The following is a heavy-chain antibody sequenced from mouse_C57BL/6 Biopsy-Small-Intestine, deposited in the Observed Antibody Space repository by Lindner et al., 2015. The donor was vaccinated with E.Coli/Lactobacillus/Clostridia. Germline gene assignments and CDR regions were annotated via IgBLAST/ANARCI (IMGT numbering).Heavy chain of an antibody. CDR2: INPNNGGT. J-gene: IGHJ4*01. D-gene: IGHD1-1*01. Sequence: EVQLQESGPELVKPGASVKMSCKASGYTFTDYNMHWVKQSHGKSLEWIGYINPNNGGTSYNQKFKGKATLTVNKSSSTAYMELRSLTSEDSAVYYCARWKVVEDHYAMDYWGQGTSVTVSS. CDR1: GYTFTDYN. V-gene: IGHV1-22*01. CDR3: ARWKVVEDHYAMDY.